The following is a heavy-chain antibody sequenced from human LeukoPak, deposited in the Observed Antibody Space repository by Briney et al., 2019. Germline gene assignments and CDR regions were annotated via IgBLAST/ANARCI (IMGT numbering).Heavy chain of an antibody. D-gene: IGHD2-8*01. V-gene: IGHV5-51*01. CDR1: GYILTSYW. CDR3: ASLARRVYVEYYFDY. J-gene: IGHJ4*02. Sequence: GESLKISCKGSGYILTSYWIGWVRQMPGNGLEWMGIINPGDFDTRYSPSFQGQVTMSADKSITTAYLQWSSLKASDTAMYYCASLARRVYVEYYFDYWGQGTLVTVSS. CDR2: INPGDFDT.